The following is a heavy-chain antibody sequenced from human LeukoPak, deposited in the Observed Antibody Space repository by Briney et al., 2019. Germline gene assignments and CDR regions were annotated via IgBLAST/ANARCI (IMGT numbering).Heavy chain of an antibody. CDR3: ARTSSSGYSRPSYYFDY. J-gene: IGHJ4*02. CDR2: IYTSGST. CDR1: GGSTSSYY. D-gene: IGHD3-22*01. V-gene: IGHV4-4*07. Sequence: SETLSLTCSVSGGSTSSYYWSWIRQPAGKGLEWIGGIYTSGSTNYNPSLKSRVTMSVDTSKNQFSLKLSSVTAADTAVYYCARTSSSGYSRPSYYFDYWGQGTLVTVSS.